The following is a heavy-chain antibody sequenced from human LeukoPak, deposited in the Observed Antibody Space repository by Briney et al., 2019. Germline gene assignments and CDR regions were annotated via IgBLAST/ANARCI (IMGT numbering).Heavy chain of an antibody. CDR2: ISAYNGNT. Sequence: ASVKVSCKASGYTFTSYGISWVRRAPGQGLEWMGWISAYNGNTNYAQKLQGRVTMTTDTSTSTAYMELRSLRSDDTAVYYCARVSLVATIGIAAAGTGDYWGQGTLVTVSS. D-gene: IGHD6-13*01. CDR3: ARVSLVATIGIAAAGTGDY. CDR1: GYTFTSYG. J-gene: IGHJ4*02. V-gene: IGHV1-18*01.